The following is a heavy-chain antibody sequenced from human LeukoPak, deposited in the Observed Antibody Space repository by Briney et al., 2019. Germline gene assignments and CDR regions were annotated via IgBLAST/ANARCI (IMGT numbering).Heavy chain of an antibody. V-gene: IGHV1-18*01. J-gene: IGHJ4*02. CDR1: GYTFTSYG. CDR3: ARDLDCSSTSCYTML. D-gene: IGHD2-2*02. CDR2: ISAYNGNT. Sequence: ASVKVSCKASGYTFTSYGISWVRQAPGQGLEWMGWISAYNGNTNYAQKLQGRVTMTTDTSTSTAYMELRSLRSDDTAVYYCARDLDCSSTSCYTMLWGQGTLVTVSS.